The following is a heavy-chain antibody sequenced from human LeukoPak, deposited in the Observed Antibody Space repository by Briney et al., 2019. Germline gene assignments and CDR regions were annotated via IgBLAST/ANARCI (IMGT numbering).Heavy chain of an antibody. CDR2: INPNSGGT. CDR1: GYTFTGYY. J-gene: IGHJ4*02. CDR3: ARDPTRGYDFWSGYYEGGDF. V-gene: IGHV1-2*02. D-gene: IGHD3-3*01. Sequence: ASVKVCCKASGYTFTGYYMHWVRQAPGQGLEWMGWINPNSGGTNYAQKFQGRVTMTRDTSISTAYMELSRLRSDDTAVCYCARDPTRGYDFWSGYYEGGDFWGQGTLVTVSS.